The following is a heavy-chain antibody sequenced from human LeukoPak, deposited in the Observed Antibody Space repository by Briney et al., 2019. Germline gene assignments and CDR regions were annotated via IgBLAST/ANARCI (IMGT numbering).Heavy chain of an antibody. CDR3: ARSGRRAERIAAANGYYFDY. CDR2: IIPNFGTA. V-gene: IGHV1-69*05. D-gene: IGHD6-6*01. Sequence: ASVKVSCKASGGTFSSYAISWVRQAPGQGLEWMGGIIPNFGTANYAQKFQGRVKITTDESTSTAYMELSSLRSEDTAVYYCARSGRRAERIAAANGYYFDYCGQGTLVTVSS. J-gene: IGHJ4*02. CDR1: GGTFSSYA.